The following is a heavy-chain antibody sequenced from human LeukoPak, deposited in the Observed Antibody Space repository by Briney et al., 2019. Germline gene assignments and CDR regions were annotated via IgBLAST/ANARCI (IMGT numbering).Heavy chain of an antibody. D-gene: IGHD1-7*01. CDR3: ARDLGGTNVWFDP. Sequence: PGGSLRLSCAASGFTVSSNYMSWVRQAPGKGLEWVSVIYSGGSTYYADSVKGRYTISRDNSKNTLYLQMNSLRAEDTAVYYCARDLGGTNVWFDPWGQGTLVTVSS. CDR2: IYSGGST. V-gene: IGHV3-66*01. CDR1: GFTVSSNY. J-gene: IGHJ5*02.